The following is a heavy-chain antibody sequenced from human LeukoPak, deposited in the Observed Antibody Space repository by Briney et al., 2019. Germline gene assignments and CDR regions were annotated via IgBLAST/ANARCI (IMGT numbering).Heavy chain of an antibody. V-gene: IGHV3-30*03. Sequence: GRSLRLSCAASGFTFSSYGMHWVRQAPGKGLEWVAVISYDGSNKYYADSVKGRFTISRDNSKNTLYLQMNSLRAEDTAVYYCARWGSGYFDHWGQGTLVTVSS. CDR3: ARWGSGYFDH. J-gene: IGHJ4*02. CDR1: GFTFSSYG. CDR2: ISYDGSNK. D-gene: IGHD3-16*01.